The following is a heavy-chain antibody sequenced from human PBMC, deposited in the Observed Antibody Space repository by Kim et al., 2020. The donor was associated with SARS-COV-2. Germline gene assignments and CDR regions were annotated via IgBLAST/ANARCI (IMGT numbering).Heavy chain of an antibody. Sequence: YIPSLKSRVTISVDTSKNQFSRKLSSVTAADTAVYYCARYRVAAANWFDPWGQGTLVTVSS. D-gene: IGHD2-15*01. CDR3: ARYRVAAANWFDP. V-gene: IGHV4-4*09. J-gene: IGHJ5*02.